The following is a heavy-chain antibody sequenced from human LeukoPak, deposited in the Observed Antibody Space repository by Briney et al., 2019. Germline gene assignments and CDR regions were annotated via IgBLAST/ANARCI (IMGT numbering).Heavy chain of an antibody. CDR1: GGSISSYY. V-gene: IGHV4-4*07. CDR3: ARVTVVGATSYYFHY. CDR2: IYTSGST. J-gene: IGHJ4*02. Sequence: PSETLSLTCTVAGGSISSYYWSWIRQPAGKGLEWIGRIYTSGSTNYNPSLKSRVTMSVDTSKNQFSLKLSSVTAADTAVYYCARVTVVGATSYYFHYWGQGTLVTVSS. D-gene: IGHD1-26*01.